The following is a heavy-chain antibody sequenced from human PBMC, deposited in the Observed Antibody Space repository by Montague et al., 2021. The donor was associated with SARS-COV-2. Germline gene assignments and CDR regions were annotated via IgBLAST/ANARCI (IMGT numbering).Heavy chain of an antibody. D-gene: IGHD6-19*01. J-gene: IGHJ6*02. CDR1: GDSVSSNSAA. V-gene: IGHV6-1*01. Sequence: CAISGDSVSSNSAAWNWIRQSPSRGLEWLGRTYYRSKWYNEYAVSVNSRITINPDTSKNQFSLQVNPVTPEDTAVYYCARGADRYYFYGMGVWGQGTTVTVSS. CDR2: TYYRSKWYN. CDR3: ARGADRYYFYGMGV.